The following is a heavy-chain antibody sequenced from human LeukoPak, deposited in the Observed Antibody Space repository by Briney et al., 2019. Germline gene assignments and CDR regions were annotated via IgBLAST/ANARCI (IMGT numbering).Heavy chain of an antibody. J-gene: IGHJ4*02. D-gene: IGHD2-21*01. CDR2: ISGSGGAT. V-gene: IGHV3-23*01. CDR1: GFAFNTYA. Sequence: GGSLSLSCPASGFAFNTYAMWWVRQAPGNGREWVSGISGSGGATYYADYVKGRFTISRDNSKHTVYLQMNSVRAEDTAVYYCAKDPGCGGYRELDYWGQGTLVTVSS. CDR3: AKDPGCGGYRELDY.